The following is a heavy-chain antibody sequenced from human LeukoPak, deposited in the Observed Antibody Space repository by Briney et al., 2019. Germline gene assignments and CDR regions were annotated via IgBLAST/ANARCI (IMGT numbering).Heavy chain of an antibody. CDR2: INPSGGST. V-gene: IGHV1-46*01. J-gene: IGHJ3*02. Sequence: GASVKVSCKASGYTFTSYYMHWVRQAPGQGLEWMGIINPSGGSTSYAQKFQGRVTMTRDTSTSTVYMELSSLRSEDTAVYYCARDQREGIAARPGLNAFDIWGQGTMVIVSS. CDR3: ARDQREGIAARPGLNAFDI. D-gene: IGHD6-6*01. CDR1: GYTFTSYY.